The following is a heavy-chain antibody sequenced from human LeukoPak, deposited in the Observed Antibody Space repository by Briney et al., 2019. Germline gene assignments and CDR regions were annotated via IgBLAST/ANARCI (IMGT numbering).Heavy chain of an antibody. CDR1: GFPFDRYW. J-gene: IGHJ4*02. D-gene: IGHD3-16*01. CDR3: ARHRIYEAYFDF. V-gene: IGHV3-7*01. Sequence: GGSLRLSCVASGFPFDRYWMSWVRQAPGKGLEWVANIKHDGSEKNFVDSVKGRFTISRDNAENSLFLQMNSLRADDTAVYFCARHRIYEAYFDFWGQGTLVTVSS. CDR2: IKHDGSEK.